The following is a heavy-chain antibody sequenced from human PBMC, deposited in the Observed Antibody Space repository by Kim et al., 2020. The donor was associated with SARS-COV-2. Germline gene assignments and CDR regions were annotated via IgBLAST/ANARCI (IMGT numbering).Heavy chain of an antibody. V-gene: IGHV4-4*02. CDR2: T. Sequence: TNYNPSLKSRVTISVDKSKHQFSLKLSSVTAADTAVYYGASLGRVGAFDIWGQGTMVTVSS. J-gene: IGHJ3*02. D-gene: IGHD7-27*01. CDR3: ASLGRVGAFDI.